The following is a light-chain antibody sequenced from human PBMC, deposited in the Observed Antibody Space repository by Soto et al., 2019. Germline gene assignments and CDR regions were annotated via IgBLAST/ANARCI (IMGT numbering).Light chain of an antibody. CDR2: LEGSGSY. CDR1: SGHSSYI. Sequence: QTVVTQSSSASASLGSSVKLTCTLSSGHSSYIIAWHQQQPGKAPRYLMKLEGSGSYNKGSGVPDRFSGSSSGADRYLTISNLQSEDEADYYCCSFAGSTTWFGGGTKLTVL. CDR3: CSFAGSTTW. J-gene: IGLJ3*02. V-gene: IGLV4-60*03.